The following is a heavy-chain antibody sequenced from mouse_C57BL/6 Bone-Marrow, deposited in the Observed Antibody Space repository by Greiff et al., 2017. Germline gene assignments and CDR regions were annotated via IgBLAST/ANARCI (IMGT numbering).Heavy chain of an antibody. CDR1: GYTFTSYW. V-gene: IGHV1-64*01. J-gene: IGHJ2*01. D-gene: IGHD1-1*01. Sequence: VQLQQPGAELVKPGASVKLSCKASGYTFTSYWMHWVKQRPGQGLEWIGMIHPNSGSTNYNEKFKSKATLTVDKSSSTAYMQLSSLTSEDSAVYYCARGATVVAPGFDYWGQGTTLTVSS. CDR3: ARGATVVAPGFDY. CDR2: IHPNSGST.